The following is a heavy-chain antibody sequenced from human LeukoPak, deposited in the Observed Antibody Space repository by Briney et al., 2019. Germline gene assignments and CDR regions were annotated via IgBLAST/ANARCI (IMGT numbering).Heavy chain of an antibody. J-gene: IGHJ4*02. Sequence: SETLSLTCAVYGWSFSGYYWSWIRQAPGKGLEWMGYIYYSGSTNYNPSLKSRVTISVDTSKNQFSLKLSSVTAADTAVYYCARFSRGGYRALDYWGQGTLVTVSS. CDR2: IYYSGST. CDR3: ARFSRGGYRALDY. D-gene: IGHD3-22*01. V-gene: IGHV4-59*01. CDR1: GWSFSGYY.